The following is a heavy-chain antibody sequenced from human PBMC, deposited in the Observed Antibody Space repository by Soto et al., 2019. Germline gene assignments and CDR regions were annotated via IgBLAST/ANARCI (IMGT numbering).Heavy chain of an antibody. CDR1: GFTFSSYG. Sequence: VGSLRLSCAASGFTFSSYGMHWVRQAPGKGLEWVAVISYDGSNKYYADSVKGRFTISRDNSKNTLYLQMNSLRAEDTAVYYCAKDRRDARWLQFGYNCFDPWGQGTLVTVSS. CDR3: AKDRRDARWLQFGYNCFDP. CDR2: ISYDGSNK. J-gene: IGHJ5*02. D-gene: IGHD5-12*01. V-gene: IGHV3-30*18.